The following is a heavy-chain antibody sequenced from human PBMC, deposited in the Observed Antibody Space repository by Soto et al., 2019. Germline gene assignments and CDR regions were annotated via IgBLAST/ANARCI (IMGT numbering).Heavy chain of an antibody. J-gene: IGHJ4*02. CDR3: ARLAYSHYST. CDR2: IYYSGTT. D-gene: IGHD5-12*01. CDR1: GGSIKVGGYY. V-gene: IGHV4-39*01. Sequence: PSETLSLTCTVSGGSIKVGGYYWGWIRQPPGKGLEWVATIYYSGTTYYNPSLKSRLTISLDTSRNQFSLDLTSVTAADTAVYYCARLAYSHYSTWGQGTLVTVYS.